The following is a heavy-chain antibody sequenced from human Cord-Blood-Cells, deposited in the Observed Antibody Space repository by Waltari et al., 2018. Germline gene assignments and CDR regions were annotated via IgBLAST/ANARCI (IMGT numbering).Heavy chain of an antibody. CDR2: INHSGIT. Sequence: QVQLQQWGAGLLKPSETLSLTCAVYGGSFSGYYWSWIRQPPGKGLEWIGEINHSGITTSNPARKSRVTISVDTSKNQFSLKLSSVTAADTAVYYCASGPPSSYYDPNGFDPWGQGTLVTVSS. J-gene: IGHJ5*02. CDR3: ASGPPSSYYDPNGFDP. CDR1: GGSFSGYY. D-gene: IGHD3-3*01. V-gene: IGHV4-34*01.